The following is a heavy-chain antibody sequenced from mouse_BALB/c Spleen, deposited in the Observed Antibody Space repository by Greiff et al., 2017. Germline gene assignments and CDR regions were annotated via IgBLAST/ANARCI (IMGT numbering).Heavy chain of an antibody. D-gene: IGHD6-2*01. CDR1: GYAFSSYW. J-gene: IGHJ4*01. V-gene: IGHV1-80*01. CDR3: ARRDSSYAMDY. CDR2: IYPGDGDT. Sequence: QVQLQQSGAELVRPGSSVKISCKASGYAFSSYWMNWVKQRPGQGLEWIGQIYPGDGDTNYNGKFKGKATLTADKSSSTAYMQLSSLTSEDSAVYFCARRDSSYAMDYWGQGTSVTVSS.